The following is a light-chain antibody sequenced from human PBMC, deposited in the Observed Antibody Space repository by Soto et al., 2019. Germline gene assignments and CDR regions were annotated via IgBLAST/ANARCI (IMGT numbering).Light chain of an antibody. J-gene: IGLJ1*01. CDR3: CSYRRNSSTLHV. Sequence: QSALTQPASVSGSPGQSITISCTGTSSDVGDYNYVSWYQQHPGKAPKLLIYDVSNRPSGVSNRFSGSKSGNTASLTISGLQAEDEADFYCCSYRRNSSTLHVFGPGTKVTVL. CDR2: DVS. V-gene: IGLV2-14*03. CDR1: SSDVGDYNY.